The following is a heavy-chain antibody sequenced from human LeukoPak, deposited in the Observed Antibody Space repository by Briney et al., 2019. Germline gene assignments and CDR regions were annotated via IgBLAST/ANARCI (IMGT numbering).Heavy chain of an antibody. D-gene: IGHD6-19*01. Sequence: SETLSLTCAVSGGSFSGYYWSWIRQPPGKGLEWIGEINHSGSTNYNPSLKSRVTMSGDTSKNQFSLKLSSVTAADTAVYYCARGNSSGWYFAYWGQGTLVTVSS. CDR2: INHSGST. CDR3: ARGNSSGWYFAY. V-gene: IGHV4-34*01. J-gene: IGHJ4*02. CDR1: GGSFSGYY.